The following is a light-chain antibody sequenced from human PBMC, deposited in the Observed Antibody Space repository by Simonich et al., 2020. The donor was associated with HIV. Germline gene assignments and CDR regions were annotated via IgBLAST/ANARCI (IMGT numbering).Light chain of an antibody. J-gene: IGKJ2*01. V-gene: IGKV1-NL1*01. Sequence: DIQMTQSPSSLSASVGDRVTITCRAGQCISNSLAWYQQKPGKAPKLLLYAASRLESGVPSRFSGSGSGTDYTLTISSLQPEDFATYYCQQYYSTPYTFGQGTKLEIK. CDR2: AAS. CDR1: QCISNS. CDR3: QQYYSTPYT.